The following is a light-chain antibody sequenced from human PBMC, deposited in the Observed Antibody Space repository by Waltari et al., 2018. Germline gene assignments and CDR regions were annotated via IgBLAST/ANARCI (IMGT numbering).Light chain of an antibody. J-gene: IGKJ1*01. Sequence: DIQMTQSPSSVSASVGDRVNLTCRASQGIRSRLAWYQQKPGKAPKLLIYDASILHSGVPSRFSGSGSGTEFTLTISSLQPEDFATYYCQQVDSFPRTFGQGTKVEVK. V-gene: IGKV1-12*01. CDR3: QQVDSFPRT. CDR1: QGIRSR. CDR2: DAS.